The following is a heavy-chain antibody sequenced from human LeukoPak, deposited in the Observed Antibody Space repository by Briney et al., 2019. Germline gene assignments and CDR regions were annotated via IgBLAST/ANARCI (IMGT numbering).Heavy chain of an antibody. CDR1: GGSISSYY. CDR3: ARVVYYYDSSGYPGAFDI. V-gene: IGHV4-4*07. Sequence: SETLSLTCTVSGGSISSYYWSWIRQPAGKGLEWIGRIYSSGSTNYNPSLKSRVTMSVDTSKKQFSLKLSSVTAEDTAVYYCARVVYYYDSSGYPGAFDIWGQGTMVTVSS. CDR2: IYSSGST. J-gene: IGHJ3*02. D-gene: IGHD3-22*01.